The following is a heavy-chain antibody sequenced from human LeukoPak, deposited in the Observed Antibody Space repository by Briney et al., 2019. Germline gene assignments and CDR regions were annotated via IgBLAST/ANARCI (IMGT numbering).Heavy chain of an antibody. J-gene: IGHJ6*03. D-gene: IGHD3-10*01. CDR2: IYSSGNT. CDR1: GASITSSNYY. CDR3: ARPHVGSGTKEPMDYYYMDV. Sequence: SETLSLTCAVSGASITSSNYYWGWVRQSPGKGLEWIGNIYSSGNTYYNASLKSRVTISVDTSKNQFSLKLSSVTAADTAVYYCARPHVGSGTKEPMDYYYMDVWGKGTTVTVSS. V-gene: IGHV4-39*07.